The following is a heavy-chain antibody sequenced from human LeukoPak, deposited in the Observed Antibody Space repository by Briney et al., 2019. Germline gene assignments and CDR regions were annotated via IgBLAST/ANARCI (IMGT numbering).Heavy chain of an antibody. D-gene: IGHD3-22*01. J-gene: IGHJ4*02. Sequence: GGSLRLSCAASGFTFSSYGMHWVRQAPGKGLEWVAVISYDGSNKYYADSVKGRFTISRDNSKNTLYLQMNSLGDEDTAVYYCAKSSYYDASGYYREYYFDYWGQGTLVTVSS. CDR3: AKSSYYDASGYYREYYFDY. CDR1: GFTFSSYG. V-gene: IGHV3-30*18. CDR2: ISYDGSNK.